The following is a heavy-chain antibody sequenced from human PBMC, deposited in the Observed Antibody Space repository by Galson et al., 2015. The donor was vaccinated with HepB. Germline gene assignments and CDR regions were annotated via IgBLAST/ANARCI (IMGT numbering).Heavy chain of an antibody. CDR3: ARDCYDSSGYPDY. V-gene: IGHV3-30-3*01. CDR2: ISYDGSNK. D-gene: IGHD3-22*01. CDR1: GFTFSSYA. Sequence: SLRLSCAASGFTFSSYAMHWVRQAPGKGLEWVAVISYDGSNKYYADSVKGRFTISRDNSKNTLYLQMNSLRAEDTAVYYCARDCYDSSGYPDYWGQGTLVTVSS. J-gene: IGHJ4*02.